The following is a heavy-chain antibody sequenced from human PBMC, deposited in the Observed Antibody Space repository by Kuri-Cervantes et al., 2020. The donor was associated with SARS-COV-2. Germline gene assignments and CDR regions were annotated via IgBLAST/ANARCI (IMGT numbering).Heavy chain of an antibody. CDR3: ARKISITILVRVWQYFDY. CDR2: INPNSGGT. D-gene: IGHD3-3*01. V-gene: IGHV1-2*02. Sequence: ASVKVSCKASGYTFSGNYMHWVRQAPGQGLEWMGWINPNSGGTNYAQKFQGRVTMTRDTSISTAYMELSRLRSDDTAVYYCARKISITILVRVWQYFDYWGQGTLVTVSS. J-gene: IGHJ4*02. CDR1: GYTFSGNY.